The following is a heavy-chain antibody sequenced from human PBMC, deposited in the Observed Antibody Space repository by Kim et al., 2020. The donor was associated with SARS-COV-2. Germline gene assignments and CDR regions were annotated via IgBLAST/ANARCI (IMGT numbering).Heavy chain of an antibody. CDR3: ARATMVRVQGGMDV. CDR1: GFTFSSYS. V-gene: IGHV3-21*01. J-gene: IGHJ6*02. CDR2: ISSSSSYI. D-gene: IGHD3-10*01. Sequence: GGSLRLSCAASGFTFSSYSMNWVRQAPGKGLEWVSSISSSSSYIYYADSVKGRFTISRDNAKNSLYLQMNSLRAEDTAVYYCARATMVRVQGGMDVWGQGTTVTVSS.